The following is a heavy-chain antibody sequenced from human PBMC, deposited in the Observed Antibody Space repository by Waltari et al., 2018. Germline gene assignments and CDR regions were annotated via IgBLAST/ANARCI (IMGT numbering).Heavy chain of an antibody. CDR1: GYTFTSYG. Sequence: QVQLVQSGNEVKKPGASVKVSCKASGYTFTSYGISWVRQAPGQGLEWMGWVSFFNGHTNYSQRLQGRVSMTADTSTSTSYMELRSLISDDTAVYYWARVPHRSTGWLQAPYNFDLWGQGTLVTVSS. J-gene: IGHJ4*02. CDR2: VSFFNGHT. D-gene: IGHD6-19*01. CDR3: ARVPHRSTGWLQAPYNFDL. V-gene: IGHV1-18*01.